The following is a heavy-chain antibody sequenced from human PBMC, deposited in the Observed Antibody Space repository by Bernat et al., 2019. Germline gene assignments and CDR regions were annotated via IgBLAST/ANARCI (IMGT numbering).Heavy chain of an antibody. CDR1: GYTFTSYY. J-gene: IGHJ6*02. CDR2: INPSGGST. Sequence: LVQSGAEVKKPGASVKVSCKASGYTFTSYYMHWVRQAPGQGLEWMGIINPSGGSTSYAQKFQGRVTMTRDTSTSTVYMELSSLRSEDTAVYYCARDRPNCSGGSCYPYYYGMDVWGQGTTVTVSS. CDR3: ARDRPNCSGGSCYPYYYGMDV. V-gene: IGHV1-46*01. D-gene: IGHD2-15*01.